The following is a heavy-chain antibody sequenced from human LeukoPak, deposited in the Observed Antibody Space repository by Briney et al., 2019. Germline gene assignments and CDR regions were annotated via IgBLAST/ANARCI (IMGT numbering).Heavy chain of an antibody. CDR3: ARNNYDSSGYYYSYYYYYMDV. Sequence: PGGSLRLSCAASGFTFSSYWMSWVRQAPGKGLEWVANIKQDGSEKYYVDSVKGRFTISRDNAKNSLYLQMNSLRAEDTALYYCARNNYDSSGYYYSYYYYYMDVWGKGTTVTVSS. CDR2: IKQDGSEK. J-gene: IGHJ6*03. CDR1: GFTFSSYW. D-gene: IGHD3-22*01. V-gene: IGHV3-7*03.